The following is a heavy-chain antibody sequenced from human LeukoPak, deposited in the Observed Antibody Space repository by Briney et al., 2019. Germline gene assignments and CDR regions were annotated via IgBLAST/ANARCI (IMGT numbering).Heavy chain of an antibody. D-gene: IGHD6-19*01. CDR3: ARVAVAVPNTFFDY. CDR1: GFTFSSY. CDR2: IYTSGST. Sequence: GSLRLSCAASGFTFSSYWSWIRQPAGKGLAWIGRIYTSGSTNYNPSLKSRVTMTVDTSKNQFSLKLSSVTAADTAVYYCARVAVAVPNTFFDYWGQGTLVTVSS. J-gene: IGHJ4*02. V-gene: IGHV4-4*07.